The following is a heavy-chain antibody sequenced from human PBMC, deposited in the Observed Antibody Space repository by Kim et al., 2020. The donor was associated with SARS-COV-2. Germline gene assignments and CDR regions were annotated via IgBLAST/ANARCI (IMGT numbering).Heavy chain of an antibody. J-gene: IGHJ4*02. CDR1: GGSISSYY. V-gene: IGHV4-59*13. CDR3: ARSSPPLLFDY. CDR2: IYYSGST. D-gene: IGHD6-6*01. Sequence: SETLSLTCTVSGGSISSYYWSWIRQPPGKGLEWIGYIYYSGSTNYNPSLKSRVTISVDTSKNQFSLKLSSVTAADTAVYYCARSSPPLLFDYWGQGTLVTVSS.